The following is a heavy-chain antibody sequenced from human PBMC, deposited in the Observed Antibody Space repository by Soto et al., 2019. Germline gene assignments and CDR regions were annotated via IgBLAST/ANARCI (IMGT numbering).Heavy chain of an antibody. V-gene: IGHV4-59*08. J-gene: IGHJ4*02. Sequence: PSETLSLTCTVSGGSISTYYWNWIRQPPGKGLEWIGYIYYSGSTNYNPSLKSRVTISLDTSKKQFSLKLNSVTAADTAVYYCARGDCSSTSCYVDFWGQGTLVTVSS. CDR1: GGSISTYY. CDR2: IYYSGST. CDR3: ARGDCSSTSCYVDF. D-gene: IGHD2-2*01.